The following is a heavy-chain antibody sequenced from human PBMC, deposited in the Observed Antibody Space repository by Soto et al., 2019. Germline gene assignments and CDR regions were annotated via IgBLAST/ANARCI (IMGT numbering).Heavy chain of an antibody. CDR3: AHIVVAGLGYYFDY. D-gene: IGHD6-19*01. V-gene: IGHV2-5*02. CDR2: IYWDDDK. CDR1: GFSLSSTRMA. Sequence: QITLKESGPTLVKPTQTLTLTCTFSGFSLSSTRMAVGWIRQPPGKALEWLALIYWDDDKRYSPVLKSRLTTTKDNSKNQVALTMSNMDPVDTARYYCAHIVVAGLGYYFDYWGQGTLVTVSS. J-gene: IGHJ4*02.